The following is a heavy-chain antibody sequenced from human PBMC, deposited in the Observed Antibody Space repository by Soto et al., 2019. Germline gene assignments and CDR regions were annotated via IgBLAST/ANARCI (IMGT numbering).Heavy chain of an antibody. Sequence: ASVKVSCKASGYTFTSYYMHWVRQAPGQGLEWMGIINPSGGSTTYAQKFQGRVTMTRDTSTSTVYMELSSLRSEDTAVYYCARDSRALLWFGELYPYVMDVWGQGTTVTVSS. V-gene: IGHV1-46*01. CDR3: ARDSRALLWFGELYPYVMDV. D-gene: IGHD3-10*01. CDR2: INPSGGST. J-gene: IGHJ6*02. CDR1: GYTFTSYY.